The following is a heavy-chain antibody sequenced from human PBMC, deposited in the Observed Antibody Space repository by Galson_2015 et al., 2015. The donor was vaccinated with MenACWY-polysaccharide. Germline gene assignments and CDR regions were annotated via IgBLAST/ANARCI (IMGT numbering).Heavy chain of an antibody. CDR2: ISGYNANT. Sequence: QSGAEVTKPGASVKVSCKASGYTFSNYGISWVRQAPGQGLEWMGWISGYNANTKYAQKFQGRLTMTTDTSTSTAYMELRSLRSDDTAVYYCARDGSAVSDYWGQGTLVTVSS. V-gene: IGHV1-18*01. J-gene: IGHJ4*02. D-gene: IGHD3-10*01. CDR1: GYTFSNYG. CDR3: ARDGSAVSDY.